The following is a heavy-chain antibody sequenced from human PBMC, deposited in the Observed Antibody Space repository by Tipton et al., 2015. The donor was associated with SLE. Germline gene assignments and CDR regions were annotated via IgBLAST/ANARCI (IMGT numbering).Heavy chain of an antibody. D-gene: IGHD3-3*01. CDR3: AKRNDFWSGYYGYYYGMDV. Sequence: TLSLTCSVSGDSISSNSWIWIRQPPGKGLEWIGEINHSGSTNYNPSLKGRVTISVDTSKNQFSLKLSSVTAADTAVYYCAKRNDFWSGYYGYYYGMDVWGQGTTVTFSS. CDR2: INHSGST. CDR1: GDSISSNS. V-gene: IGHV4-34*01. J-gene: IGHJ6*02.